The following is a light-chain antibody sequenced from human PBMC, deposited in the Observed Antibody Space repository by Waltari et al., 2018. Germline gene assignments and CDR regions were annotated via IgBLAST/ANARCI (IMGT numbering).Light chain of an antibody. CDR2: KDS. V-gene: IGLV3-25*03. CDR3: QSTDTSDSVV. J-gene: IGLJ2*01. Sequence: SYELTQPPSVSVSQGQTARITCSGDALPKQHAHWYQHKPGQAPVIVLYKDSKRPSGIPERFSGSSSGTTVTLTITGVQAEDEADYHCQSTDTSDSVVFGGGTKLTVL. CDR1: ALPKQH.